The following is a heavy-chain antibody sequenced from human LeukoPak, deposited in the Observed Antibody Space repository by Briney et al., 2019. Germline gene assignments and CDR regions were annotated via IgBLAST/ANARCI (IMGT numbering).Heavy chain of an antibody. D-gene: IGHD3-10*01. CDR2: ISGSGGTT. CDR1: GGSISSYY. Sequence: ETLSLTCTVSGGSISSYYWSWIRQPPGKGLEWVSGISGSGGTTYYADFVKGRFTISRDNSKNTLYLQMGSLKTEDTAVYYCTGNYYGSGSYADFDYWGQGTLVTVSS. V-gene: IGHV3-23*01. J-gene: IGHJ4*02. CDR3: TGNYYGSGSYADFDY.